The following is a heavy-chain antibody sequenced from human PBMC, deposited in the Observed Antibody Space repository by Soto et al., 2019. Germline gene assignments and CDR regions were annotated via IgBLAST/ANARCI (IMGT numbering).Heavy chain of an antibody. V-gene: IGHV1-69*02. CDR3: ARASVYYDSSGDYYYYGMDV. CDR1: GGTFSSYT. CDR2: IIPILGIA. Sequence: SVKVSCKASGGTFSSYTISWVRQAPGQGLEWMGRIIPILGIANYAQKFQGRVTITADKSTSTAYMELSSLRSEDTAVYYCARASVYYDSSGDYYYYGMDVWGQGTTVTVSS. D-gene: IGHD3-22*01. J-gene: IGHJ6*02.